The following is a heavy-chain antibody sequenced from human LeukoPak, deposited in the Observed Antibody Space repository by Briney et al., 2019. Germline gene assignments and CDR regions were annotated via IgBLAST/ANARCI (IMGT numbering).Heavy chain of an antibody. J-gene: IGHJ3*02. D-gene: IGHD6-6*01. Sequence: SETLSLTCTVSGGSISSSSYYWSWIRQPPGKGLEWIGYIYYSGSTNCNPSLKGRVTISVDTSKNQFSLKLSSVTAADTAVYYCATLGYLAARHAFDIWGQGTMVTVSS. V-gene: IGHV4-61*05. CDR3: ATLGYLAARHAFDI. CDR1: GGSISSSSYY. CDR2: IYYSGST.